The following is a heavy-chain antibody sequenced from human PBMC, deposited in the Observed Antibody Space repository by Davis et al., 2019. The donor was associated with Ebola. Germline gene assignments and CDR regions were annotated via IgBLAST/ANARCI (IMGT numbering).Heavy chain of an antibody. J-gene: IGHJ6*02. CDR2: IYHSGST. CDR3: ARLTSKANYYYYGMDV. Sequence: SETLSLTCAVYGGSFSGYYWSWIRQPPGKGLEWIGEIYHSGSTNYNPSLKSRVTISVDKSKSQFSLKLSSVTAADTAVYYCARLTSKANYYYYGMDVWGQGTTVTVSS. CDR1: GGSFSGYY. V-gene: IGHV4-34*01.